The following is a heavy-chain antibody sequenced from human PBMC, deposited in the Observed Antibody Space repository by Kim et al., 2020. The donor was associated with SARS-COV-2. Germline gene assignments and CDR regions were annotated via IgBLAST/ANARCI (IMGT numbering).Heavy chain of an antibody. Sequence: SQTLSLTCAISGDSVSSNSAAWNWIRQSPSRGLEWLGRTYYRSKWYNDYAVSVKSRITINPDTSKNQFSLQLNSVTPEDTAVYYCARGPRIAAAGKMMGRASFDPWGQGTLVTVSS. CDR3: ARGPRIAAAGKMMGRASFDP. D-gene: IGHD6-13*01. J-gene: IGHJ5*02. V-gene: IGHV6-1*01. CDR1: GDSVSSNSAA. CDR2: TYYRSKWYN.